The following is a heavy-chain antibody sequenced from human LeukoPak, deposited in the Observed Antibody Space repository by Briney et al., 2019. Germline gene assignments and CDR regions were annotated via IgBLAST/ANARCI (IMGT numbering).Heavy chain of an antibody. CDR1: GGSISSYY. CDR3: ARHYYDSSGYHADY. CDR2: IYYSGST. D-gene: IGHD3-22*01. J-gene: IGHJ4*02. V-gene: IGHV4-59*08. Sequence: SETLSLTCTVSGGSISSYYWSWIRQPPGKGLEWIGYIYYSGSTNYNPSLKSRVTISVDTSKNQFSLKLSSVTAADTAVYYCARHYYDSSGYHADYWGQGTLVTVSS.